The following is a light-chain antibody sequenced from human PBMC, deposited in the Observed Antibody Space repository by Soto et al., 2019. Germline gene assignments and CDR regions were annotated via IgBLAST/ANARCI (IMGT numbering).Light chain of an antibody. CDR2: WAS. Sequence: DIVMTQSPDSLAVSLGERATINCKSSQTLFWSTNNKTYLGWYQQKFGQPPKLLIRWASNRESGVPERFSGSGSKTDFTLSISSLQAEDVAVYYCQQYYDTPLTFGGGTKVEIK. J-gene: IGKJ4*01. CDR3: QQYYDTPLT. CDR1: QTLFWSTNNKTY. V-gene: IGKV4-1*01.